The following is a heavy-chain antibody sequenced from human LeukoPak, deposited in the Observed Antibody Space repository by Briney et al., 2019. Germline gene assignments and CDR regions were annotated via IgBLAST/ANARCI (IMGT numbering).Heavy chain of an antibody. V-gene: IGHV3-33*06. D-gene: IGHD6-13*01. Sequence: PGRSLRLSCAASGFTFSSYGMHWVRQAPGKGLEWVAVIWYDGSNKYYADSVKGRFTISGDNSKNTLYLQMNSLRAEDTAVYYCAKSGKGSSWYGRYYYYYMDVWGKGTTVTVSS. CDR2: IWYDGSNK. J-gene: IGHJ6*03. CDR1: GFTFSSYG. CDR3: AKSGKGSSWYGRYYYYYMDV.